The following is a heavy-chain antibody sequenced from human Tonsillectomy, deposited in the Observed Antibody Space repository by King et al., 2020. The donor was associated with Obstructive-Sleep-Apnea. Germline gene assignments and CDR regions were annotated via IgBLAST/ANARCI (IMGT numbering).Heavy chain of an antibody. CDR3: AKDPDYYGSGSYRNY. CDR1: GFTFSSYA. V-gene: IGHV3-23*04. D-gene: IGHD3-10*01. CDR2: ISGSGGST. Sequence: VQLVESGGGLVQPGGSLRLSCAASGFTFSSYAMSWARQAPGKGLEWVSAISGSGGSTYYADSGKGRFTISRDNSKNTLYLQMNSLRAEDTAVYYCAKDPDYYGSGSYRNYWGQGTLVTVSS. J-gene: IGHJ4*02.